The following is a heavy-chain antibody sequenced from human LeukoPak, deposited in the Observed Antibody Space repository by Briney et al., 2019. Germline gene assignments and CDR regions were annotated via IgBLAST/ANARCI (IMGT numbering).Heavy chain of an antibody. V-gene: IGHV3-21*01. CDR3: ARKYGSGGSYIDY. D-gene: IGHD2-15*01. J-gene: IGHJ4*02. Sequence: GGSLGLSCAASGFTFSSYSMNWVRQAPGKGLEWVSSISSSSSYIYYADSVKGRFTISRDNSKNTLYLQMNSLRAEDTAMYYCARKYGSGGSYIDYWGQGTLVTVSS. CDR1: GFTFSSYS. CDR2: ISSSSSYI.